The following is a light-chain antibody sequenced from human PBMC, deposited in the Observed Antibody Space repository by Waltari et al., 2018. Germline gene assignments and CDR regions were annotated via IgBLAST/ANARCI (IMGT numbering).Light chain of an antibody. CDR3: SSYTTSGTVV. CDR2: DVR. J-gene: IGLJ2*01. Sequence: QSALTQPASVSGSPGQSITISCTGTNSDVGAYNYVSWYQQHPGKVPKVMIYDVRNRPSGVSKRCSGSKSGNTASLTISGLQAEDEADYYCSSYTTSGTVVFGGGTKVTVL. CDR1: NSDVGAYNY. V-gene: IGLV2-14*03.